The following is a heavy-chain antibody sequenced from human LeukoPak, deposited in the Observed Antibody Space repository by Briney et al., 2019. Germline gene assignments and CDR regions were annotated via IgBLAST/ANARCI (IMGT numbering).Heavy chain of an antibody. J-gene: IGHJ4*02. V-gene: IGHV1-2*02. CDR1: GYTFTGYY. D-gene: IGHD3-10*01. Sequence: ASVKVSCKASGYTFTGYYIHWVRQAPGQGLEWMGWINPNSGATNYAQNFQGRITLTRDTSITIAYMELSRLRSDDTAVYYCARDRPYGSHWGQGTLVTVSS. CDR2: INPNSGAT. CDR3: ARDRPYGSH.